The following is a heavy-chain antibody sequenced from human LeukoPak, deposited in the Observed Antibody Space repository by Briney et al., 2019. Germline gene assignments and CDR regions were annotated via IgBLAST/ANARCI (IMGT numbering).Heavy chain of an antibody. CDR3: ARAACSSTSCYGGDYYYGMDV. Sequence: ASVKVSCKASGYTFTGYYMHWVRQAPGQGLEWMGWINPNSGGTNYAQKFQGRVTMTRDTSISTAYMELSRLRSDDTAVYYCARAACSSTSCYGGDYYYGMDVWGQGTTVTVSS. CDR2: INPNSGGT. J-gene: IGHJ6*02. V-gene: IGHV1-2*02. CDR1: GYTFTGYY. D-gene: IGHD2-2*01.